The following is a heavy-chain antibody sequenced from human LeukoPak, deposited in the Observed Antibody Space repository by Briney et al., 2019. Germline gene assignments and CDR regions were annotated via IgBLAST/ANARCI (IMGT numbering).Heavy chain of an antibody. CDR3: ARFLTGYPTAYYFDY. V-gene: IGHV4-34*01. CDR2: INHSGST. D-gene: IGHD3-9*01. CDR1: GFTFSNAW. J-gene: IGHJ4*02. Sequence: PGGSLRLSCAASGFTFSNAWMSWIRQPPGKGLEWIGEINHSGSTNYNPSLKSRVTISVDTSKNQFSLKLSSVTAADTAVYYCARFLTGYPTAYYFDYWGQGTLVTVSS.